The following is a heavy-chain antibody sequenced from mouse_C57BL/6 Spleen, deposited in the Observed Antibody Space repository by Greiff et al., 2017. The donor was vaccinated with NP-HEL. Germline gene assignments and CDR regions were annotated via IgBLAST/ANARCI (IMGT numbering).Heavy chain of an antibody. D-gene: IGHD2-3*01. CDR2: IHPNTGST. V-gene: IGHV1-64*01. J-gene: IGHJ2*01. CDR3: ARSDGYYPDY. Sequence: QVQLQQPGAELVKPGASVKLSCKASGYTFTGYGMHWVKQRPVQGLEWIGLIHPNTGSTTYNEKFKSKATLTANKSSSTAYMQLSSLTSEDSAVYYCARSDGYYPDYWGQGTTLTVSS. CDR1: GYTFTGYG.